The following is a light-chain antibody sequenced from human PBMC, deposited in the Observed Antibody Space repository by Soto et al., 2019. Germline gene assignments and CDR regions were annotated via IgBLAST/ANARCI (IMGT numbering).Light chain of an antibody. V-gene: IGKV2-28*01. CDR3: MQALQTWA. Sequence: DIVMTQSPLSLPVTPGEPASISCRSSQGLLHSNGYNYLDWYLQKPGQSPQLLIYLGSNRASGVPDRFSGSGSGTDFTLKISRVEAEDVGVYYCMQALQTWAFGGGTKVDIK. CDR1: QGLLHSNGYNY. J-gene: IGKJ4*01. CDR2: LGS.